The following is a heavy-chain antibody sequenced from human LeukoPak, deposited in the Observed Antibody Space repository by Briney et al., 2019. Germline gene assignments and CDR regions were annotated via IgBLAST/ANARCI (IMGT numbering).Heavy chain of an antibody. Sequence: ASVKVSCKSSGYTLTSYGIIWVRQAPGQGLEWMGWISAYNGNTNYAQKLQGRVTMTTDTSTSTAYMELRSLRSDDTAVYYCARDYYDSSGYYNYYYYGMDVWGQGTTVTVSS. CDR2: ISAYNGNT. J-gene: IGHJ6*02. CDR1: GYTLTSYG. V-gene: IGHV1-18*01. D-gene: IGHD3-22*01. CDR3: ARDYYDSSGYYNYYYYGMDV.